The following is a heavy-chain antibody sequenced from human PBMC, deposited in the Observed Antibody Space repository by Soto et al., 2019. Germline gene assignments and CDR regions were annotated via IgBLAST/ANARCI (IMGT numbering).Heavy chain of an antibody. Sequence: EVQLLESGGGLVQAGGSLRLSCAATGFTVRTNGMSWVRQAPGKGLEWVASFSSGSSDTHYADSLKGRFAISRDNSKNTLYLQMNSLRVEDTALYYCAGHGGYSYLGQGTXVTVSS. D-gene: IGHD2-15*01. CDR2: FSSGSSDT. V-gene: IGHV3-23*01. J-gene: IGHJ4*02. CDR1: GFTVRTNG. CDR3: AGHGGYSY.